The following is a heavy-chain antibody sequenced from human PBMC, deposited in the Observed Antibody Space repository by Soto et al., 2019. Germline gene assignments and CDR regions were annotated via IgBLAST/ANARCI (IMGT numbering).Heavy chain of an antibody. J-gene: IGHJ6*02. V-gene: IGHV1-69*13. CDR2: IIPIFGTA. D-gene: IGHD3-10*01. CDR3: AGGANYYGSGSFSLVPQAYYYYYGMDV. Sequence: SVKVSCKASGGTFSSYAISWVRQAPGQGLEWMGGIIPIFGTANYAQKFQGRVTITADESTSTAYMELSSLRSEDTAVYYCAGGANYYGSGSFSLVPQAYYYYYGMDVWGQGTTVTVSS. CDR1: GGTFSSYA.